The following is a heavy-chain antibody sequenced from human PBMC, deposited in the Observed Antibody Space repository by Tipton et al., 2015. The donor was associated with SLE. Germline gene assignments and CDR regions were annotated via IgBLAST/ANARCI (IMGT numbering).Heavy chain of an antibody. CDR2: IYTSGST. CDR1: GGSISSGDYY. CDR3: ARDQSSGSAFDY. D-gene: IGHD6-19*01. Sequence: TLSLTCTVSGGSISSGDYYWSWIRQPAGKGLEWIGYIYTSGSTNYNPSLKSRVTISVDTSKNQFSLKLSSVTAADTAVYYCARDQSSGSAFDYWGQGTLVTVSS. J-gene: IGHJ4*02. V-gene: IGHV4-61*09.